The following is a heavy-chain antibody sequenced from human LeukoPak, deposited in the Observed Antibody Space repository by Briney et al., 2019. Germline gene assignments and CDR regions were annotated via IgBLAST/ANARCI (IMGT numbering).Heavy chain of an antibody. CDR2: IYYSGST. CDR1: GGSISSGDYY. J-gene: IGHJ4*02. D-gene: IGHD2-2*01. CDR3: ARNLVPAAFDY. Sequence: SETLSLTCTVSGGSISSGDYYWSWIRQPPGKGLEWIGYIYYSGSTYYNPSLKSRVTISVDTSKNQSSLKLSSVTAADTAVYYCARNLVPAAFDYWGQGTLVTVSS. V-gene: IGHV4-30-4*08.